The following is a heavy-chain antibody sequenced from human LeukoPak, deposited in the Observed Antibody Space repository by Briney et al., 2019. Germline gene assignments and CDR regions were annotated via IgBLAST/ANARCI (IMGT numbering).Heavy chain of an antibody. Sequence: GGSLRLSCAASGFTFSTYAMNWVRQAPGKGLEWVSYISSSSNTIYYADSVQGRFTISRDNADNSLYLQMNSLRAEDTAVYYCARDGYDFWSGYPTTVDFWGQGTLVTVSS. CDR2: ISSSSNTI. CDR1: GFTFSTYA. J-gene: IGHJ4*02. CDR3: ARDGYDFWSGYPTTVDF. V-gene: IGHV3-48*01. D-gene: IGHD3-3*01.